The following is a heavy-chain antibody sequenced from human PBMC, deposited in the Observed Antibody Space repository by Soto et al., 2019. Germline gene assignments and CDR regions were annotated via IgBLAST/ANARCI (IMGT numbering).Heavy chain of an antibody. CDR3: ARGAHRKNPATAYYYYMDV. D-gene: IGHD4-4*01. CDR1: GGSFSGYY. J-gene: IGHJ6*03. CDR2: INHSGST. Sequence: QVQLQQWGAGLLKPSETLSLTCAVYGGSFSGYYWSWIRQPPGKGLEWIGEINHSGSTNYNPSLKSRVTISVDTSKNQFSLKLSSVTAADTAVYYCARGAHRKNPATAYYYYMDVWGKGTTVTVSS. V-gene: IGHV4-34*01.